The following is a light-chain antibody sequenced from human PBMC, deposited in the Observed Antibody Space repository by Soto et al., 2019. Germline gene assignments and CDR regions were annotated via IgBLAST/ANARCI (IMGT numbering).Light chain of an antibody. CDR3: QQYGSSRT. J-gene: IGKJ1*01. V-gene: IGKV3-20*01. Sequence: EVVLTQSPGTLSLSPGERATLSCRASQSVSSSYLAWYQQKPGQAPRLLIYDASTRATGIPDRFSGSGSGTDFSLTISRLESEDFAVYFCQQYGSSRTFGLGTK. CDR1: QSVSSSY. CDR2: DAS.